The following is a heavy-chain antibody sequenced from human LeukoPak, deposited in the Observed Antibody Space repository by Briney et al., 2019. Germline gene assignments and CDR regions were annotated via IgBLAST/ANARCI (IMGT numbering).Heavy chain of an antibody. CDR1: GFTFSSYE. J-gene: IGHJ3*02. V-gene: IGHV3-48*03. Sequence: PGGSLRLSCAASGFTFSSYEMNWVRQAPWKGLEWVPYISSSGSTIYYADSVKGRFTISRDNSKNTLYLQMNSLRAEDTAVYYCARGSGIIVEGSAFDRWGQGTMVTVSS. CDR2: ISSSGSTI. D-gene: IGHD6-19*01. CDR3: ARGSGIIVEGSAFDR.